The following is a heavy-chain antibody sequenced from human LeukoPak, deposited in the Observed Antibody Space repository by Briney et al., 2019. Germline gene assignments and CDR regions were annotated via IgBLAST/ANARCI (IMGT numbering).Heavy chain of an antibody. V-gene: IGHV3-53*01. Sequence: GGSLRLSCAASGFTLSSNYLSWVRQAPGKGLEWVSVIYSGGSTYYTDSVKGRFTISRDNSKNTVFLKMYSLRAEDTAVYYCARVQGGGNQLLPRRGGWFDLWGQGTLVTVSS. D-gene: IGHD2-2*01. CDR1: GFTLSSNY. CDR3: ARVQGGGNQLLPRRGGWFDL. J-gene: IGHJ5*02. CDR2: IYSGGST.